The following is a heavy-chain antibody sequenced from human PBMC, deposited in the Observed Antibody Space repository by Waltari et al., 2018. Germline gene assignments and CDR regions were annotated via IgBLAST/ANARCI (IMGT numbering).Heavy chain of an antibody. Sequence: QVQLQQWGAGLLKPSETLSLTCAVYGGSFSGYYWSWIRHPPVKVLGWIGEINHSGSTNYNPSLKSRVTISVDTSKNQFSLKLSSVTAADTAVYYCARVKRIRITIFGVVSFYGMDVWGQGTTVTVSS. CDR2: INHSGST. CDR1: GGSFSGYY. V-gene: IGHV4-34*01. D-gene: IGHD3-3*01. CDR3: ARVKRIRITIFGVVSFYGMDV. J-gene: IGHJ6*02.